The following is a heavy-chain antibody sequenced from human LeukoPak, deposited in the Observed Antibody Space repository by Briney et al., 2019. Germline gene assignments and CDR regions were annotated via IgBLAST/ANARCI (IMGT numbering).Heavy chain of an antibody. Sequence: GGSLRPSCATSGFTFSSYAMSWVRQAPGKGLEWVSGIGASGGSTYYADSVKGRFTISRGNSKNTLYLQMNSLRTEDTAVYYCAKAEGYDILTGLDYWGQGTLVTVSS. CDR2: IGASGGST. CDR3: AKAEGYDILTGLDY. D-gene: IGHD3-9*01. V-gene: IGHV3-23*01. CDR1: GFTFSSYA. J-gene: IGHJ4*02.